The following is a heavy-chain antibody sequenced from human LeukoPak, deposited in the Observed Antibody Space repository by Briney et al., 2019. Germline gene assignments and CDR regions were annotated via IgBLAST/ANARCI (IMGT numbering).Heavy chain of an antibody. V-gene: IGHV1-69*13. CDR2: IIPVFGTA. CDR1: GGTFSSYA. Sequence: SVKVSYKASGGTFSSYAISWVRQAPGQGLEWMGGIIPVFGTANYAQEFQGRVTITADESTSTAYMELSSLRSEDTAVYYCARTPLESPPYYYYGMDVWGQGTTVTVSS. J-gene: IGHJ6*02. CDR3: ARTPLESPPYYYYGMDV.